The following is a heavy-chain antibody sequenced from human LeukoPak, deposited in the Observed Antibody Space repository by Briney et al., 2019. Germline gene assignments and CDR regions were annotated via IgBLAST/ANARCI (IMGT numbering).Heavy chain of an antibody. D-gene: IGHD3-10*01. J-gene: IGHJ6*03. CDR1: GYTFTSYY. CDR2: INPSGGST. CDR3: ASSITMVRGVILHYMDV. V-gene: IGHV1-46*01. Sequence: PGASVKVSCKASGYTFTSYYMHWVRQAPGQGLEWMGIINPSGGSTSYAQKFQGRVTMTRDMSTSTVYMELSSLRSEDTAVYYCASSITMVRGVILHYMDVCGKGTTVTVSS.